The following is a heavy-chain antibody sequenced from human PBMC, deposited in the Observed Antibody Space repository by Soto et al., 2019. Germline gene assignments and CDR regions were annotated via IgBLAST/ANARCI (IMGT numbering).Heavy chain of an antibody. D-gene: IGHD3-10*01. V-gene: IGHV4-59*01. CDR3: TRAGSGSYYKDNWFDP. CDR1: GGSISSYY. J-gene: IGHJ5*02. CDR2: IYYSGST. Sequence: SETLSLTSTVSGGSISSYYWSWIRQPPGKGLEWIGYIYYSGSTNYNPSLKSRVTISVDTSKNQFSLKLSSVTAADTAVYYCTRAGSGSYYKDNWFDPWGQGTLVTVSS.